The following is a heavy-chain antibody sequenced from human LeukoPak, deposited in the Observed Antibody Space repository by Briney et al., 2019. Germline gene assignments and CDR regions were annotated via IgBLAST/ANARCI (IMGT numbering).Heavy chain of an antibody. CDR2: ISGSGAST. CDR1: GFTFSSCA. CDR3: TPAPLYCRGSYCHD. D-gene: IGHD2-15*01. V-gene: IGHV3-23*01. Sequence: GGSLRLSCAASGFTFSSCAMSWVRQAPGKGLEWVSAISGSGASTYYADSVKGRFTISRDDSKNTLYLQMNSLKTEDTAVYYCTPAPLYCRGSYCHDWGQGALVTVSS. J-gene: IGHJ4*02.